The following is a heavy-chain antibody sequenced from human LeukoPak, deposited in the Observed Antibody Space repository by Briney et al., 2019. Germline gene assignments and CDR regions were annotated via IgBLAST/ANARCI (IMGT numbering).Heavy chain of an antibody. CDR3: ASGDSGYDTYNWFDP. V-gene: IGHV1-69*13. CDR1: VGTFISYA. D-gene: IGHD5-12*01. Sequence: ASVKVSCKASVGTFISYAISWVRQAPGQGLEWMGGIIPIFGTANYAQKFQGRVTITADESTSTAYMELSSLRSEDTAVYYCASGDSGYDTYNWFDPWGQGTLVTVSS. J-gene: IGHJ5*02. CDR2: IIPIFGTA.